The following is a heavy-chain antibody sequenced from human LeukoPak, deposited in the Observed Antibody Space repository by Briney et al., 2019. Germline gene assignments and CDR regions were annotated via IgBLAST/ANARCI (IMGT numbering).Heavy chain of an antibody. Sequence: GASVKVSCKVSGYTLTELSMHWVRQAPGKGLEWMGGFDPEDGETIYAQKFQGRVTMTEDTSTDTAYMELSSLRSEDTAVYYCATLKRGSYFIFFDYWGQGTLVTVSS. V-gene: IGHV1-24*01. J-gene: IGHJ4*02. CDR2: FDPEDGET. CDR3: ATLKRGSYFIFFDY. CDR1: GYTLTELS. D-gene: IGHD1-26*01.